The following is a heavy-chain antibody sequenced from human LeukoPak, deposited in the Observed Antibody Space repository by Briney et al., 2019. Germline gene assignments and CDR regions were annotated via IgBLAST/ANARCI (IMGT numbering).Heavy chain of an antibody. CDR2: IIPIFGTA. D-gene: IGHD2-15*01. CDR3: VSDTKYCSGGSCYLLASMDV. V-gene: IGHV1-69*13. J-gene: IGHJ6*02. CDR1: GGTFSSYA. Sequence: SVKVSCKASGGTFSSYAISWVRQAPGQGLEWMGGIIPIFGTANYAQKFQGRVTITADESTSTAYMELSSLRSEDTAVYYCVSDTKYCSGGSCYLLASMDVWGQGTTVTVSS.